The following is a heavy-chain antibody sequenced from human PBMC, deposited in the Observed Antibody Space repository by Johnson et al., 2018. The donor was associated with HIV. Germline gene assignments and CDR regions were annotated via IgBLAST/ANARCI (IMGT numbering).Heavy chain of an antibody. CDR2: ITSSGTSS. D-gene: IGHD3-16*01. CDR3: TTDQAGDYVGGNERDAFDI. CDR1: GFTFDDYG. J-gene: IGHJ3*02. Sequence: VESGGGVVRPGGSLRLSCAASGFTFDDYGMSWVRQAPGKGLEWLSYITSSGTSSYYADSVKGRLTISRDNPKNPLYMQMNSLRAEDTAVDYCTTDQAGDYVGGNERDAFDIWGQGTVVTVSS. V-gene: IGHV3-11*01.